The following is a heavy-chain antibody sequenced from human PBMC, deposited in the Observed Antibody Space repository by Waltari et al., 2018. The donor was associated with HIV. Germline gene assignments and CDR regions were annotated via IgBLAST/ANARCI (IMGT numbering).Heavy chain of an antibody. CDR2: INHSGST. V-gene: IGHV4-34*01. CDR1: GGSFSGYY. J-gene: IGHJ4*02. CDR3: ARGLGIVVVPSFDY. Sequence: QVQLQQWGAGLLKPSETLSLTCAVYGGSFSGYYWSWIRPPPGKGLEWIGEINHSGSTNYNPSLKSRVTISVDTSKNQFSLKLSSVTAADTAVYYCARGLGIVVVPSFDYWGQGTLVTVSS. D-gene: IGHD3-22*01.